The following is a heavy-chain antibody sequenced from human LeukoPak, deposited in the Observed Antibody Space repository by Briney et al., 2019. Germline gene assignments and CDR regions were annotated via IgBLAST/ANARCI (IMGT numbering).Heavy chain of an antibody. CDR3: AKVAPLGDGDYWYFDL. D-gene: IGHD4-17*01. V-gene: IGHV3-23*01. J-gene: IGHJ2*01. CDR1: GFIFSSYG. Sequence: PGGSLRLSCAASGFIFSSYGMSWVRQAPGKGLEWVSAISASGGRTYYADSVKGWFTISRDNSKNTLYLQMNSLRAEDTAVYYCAKVAPLGDGDYWYFDLWGRGTLVTVSS. CDR2: ISASGGRT.